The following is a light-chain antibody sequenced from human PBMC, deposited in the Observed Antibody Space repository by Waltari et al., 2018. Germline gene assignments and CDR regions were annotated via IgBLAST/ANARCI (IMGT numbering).Light chain of an antibody. J-gene: IGKJ2*01. CDR1: QSVSSY. V-gene: IGKV3-11*01. CDR2: DAS. CDR3: QQRSNSLT. Sequence: EIVLTQSPATLSLSPGERATLSCSASQSVSSYLAWYQQKPGQAPRLLIYDASNRATGIPARFSGSGSGTDFTLTISSLEPEDFAVYYCQQRSNSLTFGQGTKLEIK.